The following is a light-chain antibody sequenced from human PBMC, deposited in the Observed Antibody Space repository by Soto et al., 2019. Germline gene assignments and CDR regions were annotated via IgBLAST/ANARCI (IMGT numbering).Light chain of an antibody. CDR2: KAS. CDR1: QSISTW. CDR3: QQYNSFSRT. V-gene: IGKV1-5*03. Sequence: DIQMTQSPFTLSACVGDRVTITCRASQSISTWLAWYQQKPGKAPKLLIYKASSLDSGVPSRFSGSGSGTEFTLTISSLQPDDFATYYCQQYNSFSRTFGQGTKWIS. J-gene: IGKJ2*01.